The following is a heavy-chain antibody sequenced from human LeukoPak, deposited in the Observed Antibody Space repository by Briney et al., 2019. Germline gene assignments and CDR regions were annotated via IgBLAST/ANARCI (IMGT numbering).Heavy chain of an antibody. V-gene: IGHV3-49*04. J-gene: IGHJ4*02. D-gene: IGHD4-17*01. CDR1: GFTFGDYA. CDR3: TTNDDYPLTYFDY. CDR2: IRSKAYGGTT. Sequence: GGSLRLSCTASGFTFGDYAMSWVRQAAGKGLEWVGFIRSKAYGGTTEYAASVKGRFTISRDDSKSIAYLQMNSLKTEDTAVYYCTTNDDYPLTYFDYWGQGTLVTVSS.